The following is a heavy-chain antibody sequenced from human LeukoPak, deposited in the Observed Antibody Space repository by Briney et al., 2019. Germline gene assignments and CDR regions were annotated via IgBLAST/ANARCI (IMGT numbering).Heavy chain of an antibody. CDR1: GYTFTGYY. D-gene: IGHD3-10*01. V-gene: IGHV1-2*02. Sequence: ASVKVSCKASGYTFTGYYMHWVRQAPGQGLEWMGWINPNSGGTNYAQKFQGRVTMTRDTSISTAYMELSRLRSDDTAVYYCARGIWFGELSRGRFDPWGQGTLVIVSS. J-gene: IGHJ5*02. CDR2: INPNSGGT. CDR3: ARGIWFGELSRGRFDP.